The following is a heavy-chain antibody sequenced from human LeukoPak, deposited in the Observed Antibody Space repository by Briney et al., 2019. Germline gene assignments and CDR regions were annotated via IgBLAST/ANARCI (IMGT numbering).Heavy chain of an antibody. J-gene: IGHJ3*02. D-gene: IGHD6-19*01. CDR2: INHSGGT. CDR3: ARGTRYSSGWYFRALHTRDAFDI. V-gene: IGHV4-34*01. CDR1: GGSFSGYY. Sequence: SETLSLTCAVYGGSFSGYYWSWIRQPPGKGLEWIGEINHSGGTNYNPPLKSRVTISVDTSKNQFSLKLSSVTAADTAVYYCARGTRYSSGWYFRALHTRDAFDIWGQGTMVTVSS.